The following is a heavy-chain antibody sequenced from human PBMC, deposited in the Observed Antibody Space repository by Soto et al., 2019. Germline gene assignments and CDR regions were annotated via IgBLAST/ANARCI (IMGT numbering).Heavy chain of an antibody. Sequence: PGGSLRLSCAASGFTVNSNYMSWVRQAPGKGLEWVSVIYSDGSTYYADSVKGRFTISRDNSKNTLYLQMNSLRAEDTAVYYCARDPKYYYGSGSLWGQGTLVTVSS. V-gene: IGHV3-66*01. CDR3: ARDPKYYYGSGSL. CDR1: GFTVNSNY. CDR2: IYSDGST. D-gene: IGHD3-10*01. J-gene: IGHJ4*02.